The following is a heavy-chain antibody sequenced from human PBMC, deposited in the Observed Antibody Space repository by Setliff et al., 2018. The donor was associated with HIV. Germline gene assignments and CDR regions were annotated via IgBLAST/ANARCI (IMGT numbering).Heavy chain of an antibody. V-gene: IGHV5-51*01. D-gene: IGHD3-22*01. J-gene: IGHJ4*02. CDR3: ARHGGYYDSSGYANY. CDR2: IYPGDSDA. CDR1: GYSFTSNW. Sequence: PGESLKISCKGSGYSFTSNWIGWVRQMPGKGLEWMGIIYPGDSDARYSPSFQGHVTISADKSISTAYLQWSSLKVSDSAMYYCARHGGYYDSSGYANYWGQGTLVTVSS.